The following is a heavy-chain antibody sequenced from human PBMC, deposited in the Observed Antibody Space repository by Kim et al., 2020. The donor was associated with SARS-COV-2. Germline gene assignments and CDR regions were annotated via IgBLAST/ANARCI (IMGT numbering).Heavy chain of an antibody. CDR3: ARRALLDCSGGSCYSDWYFDL. CDR2: INPSGGST. CDR1: GYTFTSYY. J-gene: IGHJ2*01. V-gene: IGHV1-46*01. D-gene: IGHD2-15*01. Sequence: ASVKVSCKASGYTFTSYYMHWVRQAPGQGLEWMGIINPSGGSTSYAQKFQGRVTMTRDTSTSTVYMELSSLRSEDTAVYYCARRALLDCSGGSCYSDWYFDLWGRGTLVTVSS.